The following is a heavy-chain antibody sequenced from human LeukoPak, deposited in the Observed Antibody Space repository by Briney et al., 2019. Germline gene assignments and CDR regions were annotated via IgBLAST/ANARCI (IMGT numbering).Heavy chain of an antibody. Sequence: GGSLRLSCAASGFTFSNYWMHSVRHAPGKGLGWVSRINSDGSSTTSADSVKGRFTISRDNAKNTLYLQMNSLRAEDTAVYYCAKGGATVIDYWGQGTLVTVSS. V-gene: IGHV3-74*01. CDR2: INSDGSST. CDR3: AKGGATVIDY. CDR1: GFTFSNYW. J-gene: IGHJ4*02. D-gene: IGHD4-17*01.